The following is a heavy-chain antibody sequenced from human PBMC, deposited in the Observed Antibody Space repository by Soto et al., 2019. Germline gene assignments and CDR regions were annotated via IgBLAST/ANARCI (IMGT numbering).Heavy chain of an antibody. V-gene: IGHV4-61*01. CDR1: GGSVSSGSYY. CDR2: IYYSGST. Sequence: SETLSLTCTVSGGSVSSGSYYWSWIRQPPGKGLEWIGYIYYSGSTNDNPSLKSRVTISVVTSKNQFSLKLSSVTAADTAVYYCARYQSSSGYYYFDYWGQGTLVTVSS. D-gene: IGHD3-22*01. J-gene: IGHJ4*02. CDR3: ARYQSSSGYYYFDY.